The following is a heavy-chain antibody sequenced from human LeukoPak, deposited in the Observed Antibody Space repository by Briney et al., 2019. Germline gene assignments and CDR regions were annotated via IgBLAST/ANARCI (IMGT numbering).Heavy chain of an antibody. V-gene: IGHV4-4*09. D-gene: IGHD3-22*01. CDR3: ARNGDSSGPRYYYYMDV. Sequence: PSETLSLTCTVSGGSISSYYWSWIRQPPGKGLEWIGYIYTSGSTNYNPSLKSRVTISVDTSKNKFSLKLSSVTAADTAVYYCARNGDSSGPRYYYYMDVWGKGTTVTVSS. CDR1: GGSISSYY. J-gene: IGHJ6*03. CDR2: IYTSGST.